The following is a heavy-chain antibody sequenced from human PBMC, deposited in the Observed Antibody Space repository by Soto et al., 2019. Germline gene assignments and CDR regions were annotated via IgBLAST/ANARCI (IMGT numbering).Heavy chain of an antibody. Sequence: GESLKISCAASGFTFSDYYMSWIRQAPGKGLEWVSYISSSSSYTNYADSVKGRFTISRDNANNSLYLQMNSLRAEDTAVYYCAGVLRYFDWSSAVDYWGQGTLVTVSS. J-gene: IGHJ4*02. V-gene: IGHV3-11*06. D-gene: IGHD3-9*01. CDR1: GFTFSDYY. CDR3: AGVLRYFDWSSAVDY. CDR2: ISSSSSYT.